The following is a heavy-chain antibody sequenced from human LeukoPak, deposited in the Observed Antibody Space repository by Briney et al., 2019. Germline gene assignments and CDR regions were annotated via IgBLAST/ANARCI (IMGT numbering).Heavy chain of an antibody. D-gene: IGHD3-22*01. J-gene: IGHJ4*02. CDR1: GFTFSGYA. Sequence: PGGSLRLSCAASGFTFSGYAMSWVRQAPGKGLEWVSTISDNGGRTYYADSVKGRFTISRDNSKNTLFLQMNSLRAEDSAVYYCATDREGDPSPYYLVGGQGTLITVSS. CDR3: ATDREGDPSPYYLV. V-gene: IGHV3-23*01. CDR2: ISDNGGRT.